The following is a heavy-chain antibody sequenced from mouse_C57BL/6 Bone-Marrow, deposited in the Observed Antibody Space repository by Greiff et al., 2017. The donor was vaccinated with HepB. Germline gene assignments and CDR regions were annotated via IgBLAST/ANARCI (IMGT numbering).Heavy chain of an antibody. Sequence: QVQLKESGPGLVQPSQSLSITCTVSGFSLTSYGVHWVRQSPGKGLEWLGVIWRGGSTDYNAAFMSRLSITKDNSKSQVFFKMNSLQADDTAIYYCAKGAGYYYGSSYAMDYWGQGTSVTVSS. J-gene: IGHJ4*01. CDR3: AKGAGYYYGSSYAMDY. D-gene: IGHD1-1*01. CDR2: IWRGGST. CDR1: GFSLTSYG. V-gene: IGHV2-5*01.